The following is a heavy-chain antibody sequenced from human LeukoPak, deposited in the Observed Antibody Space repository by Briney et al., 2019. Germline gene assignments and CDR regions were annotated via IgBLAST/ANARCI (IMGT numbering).Heavy chain of an antibody. CDR1: GFTFRSYA. CDR2: ISGTGDSP. CDR3: AKDIGWFDP. J-gene: IGHJ5*02. V-gene: IGHV3-23*01. Sequence: GGSLRLSCAASGFTFRSYAMNWVRQAPGKGLEWVSAISGTGDSPHYADSVKGRFTISRDNSKNTLYLQMNSLRAEDTAFYYCAKDIGWFDPWGQGTLVTVFS.